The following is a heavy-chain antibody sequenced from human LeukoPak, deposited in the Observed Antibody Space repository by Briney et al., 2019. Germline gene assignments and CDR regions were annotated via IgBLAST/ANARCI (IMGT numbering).Heavy chain of an antibody. V-gene: IGHV5-51*01. D-gene: IGHD1-26*01. J-gene: IGHJ3*02. CDR1: GYSFTTYW. CDR2: IYPGDSDT. Sequence: NLGESLMISCKGSGYSFTTYWIVWVRQMPGKGLEWMGIIYPGDSDTRYSPSFQGQVTISADKSISTAYLQWSSLKASDTAMYYCARSAGARLDAFDIWAKGQWSPSLQ. CDR3: ARSAGARLDAFDI.